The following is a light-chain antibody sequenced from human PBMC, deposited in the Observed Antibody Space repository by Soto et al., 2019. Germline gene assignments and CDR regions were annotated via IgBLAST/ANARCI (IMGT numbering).Light chain of an antibody. CDR2: NNN. J-gene: IGLJ1*01. Sequence: QSVLTQPPSASGTPGQRVTISCSGSSSNIGSNTVNWYQQLPGTAPKLLIYNNNQRPSWVPDRCSGSKSGTSASLAISGLQSEDEADYYCAAWDDSLNGLVFGTGTKLTVL. CDR1: SSNIGSNT. V-gene: IGLV1-44*01. CDR3: AAWDDSLNGLV.